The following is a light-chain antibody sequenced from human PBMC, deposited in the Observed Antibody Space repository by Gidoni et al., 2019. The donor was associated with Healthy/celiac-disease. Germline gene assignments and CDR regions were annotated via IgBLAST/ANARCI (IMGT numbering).Light chain of an antibody. CDR1: AVPKKY. J-gene: IGLJ2*01. CDR3: QSADSSGTYVV. V-gene: IGLV3-25*03. Sequence: SYELTPPPSVSVSPGQTARITCSGDAVPKKYAYWYQQKPGQAPVLVIYKDSERPSGIPERFSCSSSGTTVTLTISGVQAEDEADYYCQSADSSGTYVVFGGGTKLTVL. CDR2: KDS.